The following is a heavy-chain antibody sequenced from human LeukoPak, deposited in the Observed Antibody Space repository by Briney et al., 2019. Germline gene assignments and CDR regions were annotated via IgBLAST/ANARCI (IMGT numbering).Heavy chain of an antibody. Sequence: SVKVSCKASGGTFSSYAISWVRQAPGQGLEWMGRIIPILGIANYAQKFQGRVTITADKSTSTAYMELSSLRSEDTAVYYCATSGVWGSYPYWGQGTLVTVSS. CDR2: IIPILGIA. D-gene: IGHD3-16*02. V-gene: IGHV1-69*04. CDR1: GGTFSSYA. J-gene: IGHJ4*02. CDR3: ATSGVWGSYPY.